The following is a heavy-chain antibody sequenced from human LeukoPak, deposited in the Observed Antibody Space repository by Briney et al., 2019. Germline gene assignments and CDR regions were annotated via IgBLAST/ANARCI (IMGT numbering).Heavy chain of an antibody. CDR3: ARESTYYFDY. J-gene: IGHJ4*02. V-gene: IGHV4-30-4*01. CDR1: GGSISSGEYY. D-gene: IGHD1-1*01. CDR2: IYSRGIT. Sequence: PSQTLSLTCTVPGGSISSGEYYWRWIRQPQGQGPELIGYIYSRGITYYNPSLKSPVIISFDTSKNQFSLKLSSMTAADTAVYYCARESTYYFDYWGQGTQVTVSS.